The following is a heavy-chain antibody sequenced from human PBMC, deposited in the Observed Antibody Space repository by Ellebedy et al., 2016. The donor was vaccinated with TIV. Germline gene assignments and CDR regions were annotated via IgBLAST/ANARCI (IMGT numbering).Heavy chain of an antibody. J-gene: IGHJ5*02. CDR3: ARGYCSGGSCYYESYFDP. Sequence: AASVKVSCKASGYTFTNYYIHWTRQAPGQGLEWMGIINPSGGTTNYAQKFQGRVTLTRDTSTSTVYMELSSLRSEDTALYYCARGYCSGGSCYYESYFDPWGQGTLVTVSS. V-gene: IGHV1-46*01. D-gene: IGHD2-15*01. CDR1: GYTFTNYY. CDR2: INPSGGTT.